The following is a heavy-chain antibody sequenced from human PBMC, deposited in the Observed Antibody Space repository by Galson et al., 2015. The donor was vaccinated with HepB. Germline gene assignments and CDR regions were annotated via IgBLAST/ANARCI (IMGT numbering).Heavy chain of an antibody. Sequence: SVKVSCKASGGTFGSYAISWVRQAPGQGLEWMGGIIPIFGTANYAQKFQGRVTITADESTSTAYMELSSLRSEDTAVYYCARGAVVVVPAATINYYYYGMDVWVQGTTVTVSS. CDR3: ARGAVVVVPAATINYYYYGMDV. J-gene: IGHJ6*02. CDR2: IIPIFGTA. V-gene: IGHV1-69*13. CDR1: GGTFGSYA. D-gene: IGHD2-2*01.